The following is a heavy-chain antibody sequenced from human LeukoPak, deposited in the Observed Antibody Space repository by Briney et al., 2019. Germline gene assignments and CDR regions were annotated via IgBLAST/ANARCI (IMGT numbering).Heavy chain of an antibody. CDR2: IYYSGST. Sequence: SETLSLTCTDSGGSISSYYWSWIRQPPGKGLEWIGYIYYSGSTNYNPSLKSRVTISVDTSKNQFSLKLSSVTAADTAVYYCARDWILEGMIVVVTPRGMDVWGQGTTVTVSS. CDR3: ARDWILEGMIVVVTPRGMDV. CDR1: GGSISSYY. V-gene: IGHV4-59*01. J-gene: IGHJ6*02. D-gene: IGHD3-22*01.